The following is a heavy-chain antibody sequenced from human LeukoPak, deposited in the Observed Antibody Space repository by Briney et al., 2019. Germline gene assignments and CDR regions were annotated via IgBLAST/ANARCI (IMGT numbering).Heavy chain of an antibody. CDR3: ASCRGSGNSYFDY. CDR2: IGTAGEI. D-gene: IGHD3-10*01. V-gene: IGHV3-13*01. Sequence: GGSLRLSCAASGFTFRSYDMHWVRHATGKGLEWVSGIGTAGEIYYPGSVKGRFTISRENAKNSLYLQMNSLRAGDTAVYYCASCRGSGNSYFDYWGQGTLVTVSS. J-gene: IGHJ4*02. CDR1: GFTFRSYD.